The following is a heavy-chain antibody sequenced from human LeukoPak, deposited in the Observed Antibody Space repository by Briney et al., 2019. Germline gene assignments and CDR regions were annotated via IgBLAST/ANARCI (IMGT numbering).Heavy chain of an antibody. CDR2: ISWNSGYI. V-gene: IGHV3-9*01. CDR3: AKDACYTAEDYFDY. Sequence: GGSLRLSCAASGFTFDDYAMHWVRQAPGKGLEWVSGISWNSGYIGYADSVKGRFTISRDNAKNSLYLQMNSLRGEDTALYYCAKDACYTAEDYFDYWGQGTLVTVSS. CDR1: GFTFDDYA. D-gene: IGHD5-18*01. J-gene: IGHJ4*02.